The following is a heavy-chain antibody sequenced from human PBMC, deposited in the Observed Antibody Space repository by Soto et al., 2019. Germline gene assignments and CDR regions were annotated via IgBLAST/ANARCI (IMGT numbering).Heavy chain of an antibody. CDR3: ARDSAYYYDSSGYYRFDY. CDR2: IIPIFGTA. J-gene: IGHJ4*02. D-gene: IGHD3-22*01. Sequence: SVKVSCKASGGTFSSYAISWVRQAPGQGPEWMGGIIPIFGTANYAQKFQGRVTITADKSTSTAYMELSSLRSEDTAVYYCARDSAYYYDSSGYYRFDYWGQGTLVTVSS. CDR1: GGTFSSYA. V-gene: IGHV1-69*06.